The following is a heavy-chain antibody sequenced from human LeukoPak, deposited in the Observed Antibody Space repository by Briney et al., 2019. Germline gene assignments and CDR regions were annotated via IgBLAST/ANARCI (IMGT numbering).Heavy chain of an antibody. V-gene: IGHV3-30-3*01. CDR3: ARGYRGYDPNAKLRLDYHHHGMDV. Sequence: GGSLRLSCAASGFTFSSYAMHWVRQAPGKGLEWVAVISYDGSNKYYADSVKGRFTISRDNSKNTLYLQMNSLRAEDTAVYYCARGYRGYDPNAKLRLDYHHHGMDVWGQGTTVTVSS. CDR2: ISYDGSNK. D-gene: IGHD5-12*01. CDR1: GFTFSSYA. J-gene: IGHJ6*02.